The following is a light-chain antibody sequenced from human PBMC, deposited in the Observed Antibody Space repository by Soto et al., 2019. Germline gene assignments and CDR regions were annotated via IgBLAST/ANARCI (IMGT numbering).Light chain of an antibody. Sequence: DVVMTQSPLSLPVTLGQPASISCRSSQSLVYSDGNTYLNWFQQRPGQSPRRLIYKVSNRDSGVPDRFSGGGSGTDFTLKISRVEAEDVGVYYCMQGTHWLMYTFGQGTKLEIK. V-gene: IGKV2-30*01. CDR1: QSLVYSDGNTY. J-gene: IGKJ2*01. CDR3: MQGTHWLMYT. CDR2: KVS.